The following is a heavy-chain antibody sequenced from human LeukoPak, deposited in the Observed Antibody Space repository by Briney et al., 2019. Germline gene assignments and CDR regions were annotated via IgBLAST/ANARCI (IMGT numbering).Heavy chain of an antibody. J-gene: IGHJ3*02. Sequence: GGSLRLSCVASALTFKTFAMTWVRQAPGKGLEWVSAISGSGKYIFYADSVKGRFTISRDNSKNSLYLQMNSLRAEDTAVYYCAREKMTGDDAFDIWGQGTMVTVSS. CDR1: ALTFKTFA. CDR2: ISGSGKYI. D-gene: IGHD5-24*01. CDR3: AREKMTGDDAFDI. V-gene: IGHV3-23*01.